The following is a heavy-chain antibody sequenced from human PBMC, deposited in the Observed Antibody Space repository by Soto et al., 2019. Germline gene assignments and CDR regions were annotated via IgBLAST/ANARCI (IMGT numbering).Heavy chain of an antibody. Sequence: EVHLVESGGDLVQTGGSLRLSWAAPGLSFSDSAMHWVRQASGKGLEWIARIRSKANSYLIAYDESVRGRFIISRDDSQNTASLQMNDQKTEDTATSYCARGGEMGLNDYRGQGKLANVS. V-gene: IGHV3-73*02. CDR2: IRSKANSYLI. CDR3: ARGGEMGLNDY. J-gene: IGHJ4*02. CDR1: GLSFSDSA. D-gene: IGHD1-26*01.